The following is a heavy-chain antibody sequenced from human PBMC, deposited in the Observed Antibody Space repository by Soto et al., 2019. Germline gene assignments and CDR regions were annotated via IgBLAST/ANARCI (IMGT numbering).Heavy chain of an antibody. J-gene: IGHJ5*02. CDR2: ISYDGSNK. D-gene: IGHD6-6*01. V-gene: IGHV3-30*18. Sequence: GGSLRLSCAASGFTFSSYGMHWVRQAPGKGLEWVAVISYDGSNKYYADSVKGRFTISRDNSKNTLYLQMNSLRAEDTAVYYCAKDPEVYSISSVSWFDPWGQGTLVTVSS. CDR1: GFTFSSYG. CDR3: AKDPEVYSISSVSWFDP.